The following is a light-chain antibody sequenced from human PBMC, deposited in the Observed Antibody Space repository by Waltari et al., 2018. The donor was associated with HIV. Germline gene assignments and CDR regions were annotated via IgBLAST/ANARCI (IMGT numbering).Light chain of an antibody. CDR1: SASGSTSFF. Sequence: QAVVTQETSISVSPGKIITHSCCLSSASGSTSFFLSWYQLTPSQPPRSLYYNTDVRSSGVPDRFSGSIVGNKAALTIAGAQAEDESVYYCVLYVRSVRVFGGGTRLTVL. CDR3: VLYVRSVRV. J-gene: IGLJ2*01. V-gene: IGLV8-61*01. CDR2: NTD.